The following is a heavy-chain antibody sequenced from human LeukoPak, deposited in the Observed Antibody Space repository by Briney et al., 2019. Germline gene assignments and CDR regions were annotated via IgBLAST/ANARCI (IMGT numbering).Heavy chain of an antibody. D-gene: IGHD5-24*01. J-gene: IGHJ4*02. V-gene: IGHV3-7*05. CDR3: ARGQMAGY. CDR1: GFPFSSYW. CDR2: IKPDGSEK. Sequence: GGSLRLSCAASGFPFSSYWMSWVRQAPGKGLEWVDNIKPDGSEKSYVDSVKGRFTISRDNAKNPLYLQMNSLRAEDTAVYYCARGQMAGYWGQGTLVTVSS.